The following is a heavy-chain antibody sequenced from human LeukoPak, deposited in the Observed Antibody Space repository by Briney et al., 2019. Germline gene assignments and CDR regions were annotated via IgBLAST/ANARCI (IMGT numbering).Heavy chain of an antibody. CDR3: ARQVAAAGSSDYYYGMDV. Sequence: ASVKVSCKASGCTFTSYYMHWVRQAPGQGLEWMGIINPSGGSTSYAQKFQGRVTMTRDTSTSTVYMELSSLRSEATAVYYCARQVAAAGSSDYYYGMDVWGQGTTVTVSS. J-gene: IGHJ6*02. V-gene: IGHV1-46*01. CDR2: INPSGGST. D-gene: IGHD6-13*01. CDR1: GCTFTSYY.